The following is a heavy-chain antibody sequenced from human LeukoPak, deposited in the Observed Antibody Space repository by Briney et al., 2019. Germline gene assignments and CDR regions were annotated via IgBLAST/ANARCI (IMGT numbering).Heavy chain of an antibody. Sequence: PGGSLRLSCAASGFTFSSYSMNWVRQAPGKGLEWVSSISSSSSYIYYADSVKGRFTISRDNAKNSLYLQMNSLRAEDTAVYYCARDQSRADNWFDPWGQGTLVTVSS. J-gene: IGHJ5*02. CDR3: ARDQSRADNWFDP. V-gene: IGHV3-21*01. CDR1: GFTFSSYS. CDR2: ISSSSSYI.